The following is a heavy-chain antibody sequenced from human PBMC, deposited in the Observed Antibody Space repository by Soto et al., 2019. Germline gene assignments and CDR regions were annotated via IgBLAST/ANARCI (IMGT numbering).Heavy chain of an antibody. V-gene: IGHV1-8*01. CDR3: AREKVVGATGN. CDR1: GYTFTSYD. Sequence: QVQLVQSGAEVKKPGTSVKVSCKASGYTFTSYDSNWVRQATGQGLEWMGWMNPNSGNTVYAQKFQGRVTMTRNTSISTAYMELSSLRSEDTAVHYCAREKVVGATGNWGQGTLVTVSS. D-gene: IGHD1-1*01. CDR2: MNPNSGNT. J-gene: IGHJ4*02.